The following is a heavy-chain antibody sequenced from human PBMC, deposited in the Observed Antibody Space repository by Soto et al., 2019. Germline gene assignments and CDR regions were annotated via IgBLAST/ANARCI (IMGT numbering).Heavy chain of an antibody. D-gene: IGHD6-13*01. Sequence: ASVKVSCKVSGYTLTELSMHWVRQAPGKGLEWMGGFDPEDGETIYAQKFQGRVTMTEDTSTDTAYMELSSLRSEDTAVYYCATARIQYSSSWYPLFDYWGQGTLVTVSS. J-gene: IGHJ4*02. V-gene: IGHV1-24*01. CDR3: ATARIQYSSSWYPLFDY. CDR1: GYTLTELS. CDR2: FDPEDGET.